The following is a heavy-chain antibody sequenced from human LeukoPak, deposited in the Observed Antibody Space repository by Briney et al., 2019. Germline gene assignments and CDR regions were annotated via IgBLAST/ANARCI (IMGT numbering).Heavy chain of an antibody. Sequence: GSSVKVSCKASRGTFSSYAINWVRQAPGQGLEWMGWINPNSGGTNYAQKFQGRVTMTRDTSISTAYMELSRLRSDDTAVYYCARDFGEAYCGGDCYSGFDYWGQGTLVTVSS. CDR3: ARDFGEAYCGGDCYSGFDY. CDR1: RGTFSSYA. J-gene: IGHJ4*02. D-gene: IGHD2-21*02. CDR2: INPNSGGT. V-gene: IGHV1-2*02.